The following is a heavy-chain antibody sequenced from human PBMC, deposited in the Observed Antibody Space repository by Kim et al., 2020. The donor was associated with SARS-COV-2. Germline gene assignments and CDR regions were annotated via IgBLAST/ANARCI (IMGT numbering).Heavy chain of an antibody. J-gene: IGHJ5*02. CDR2: INHSGST. CDR3: ARRTEYYDYVWGSYRRKNNWFDP. Sequence: SETLSLTCAVYGGSFSGYYWSWIRQPPGKGLEWIGEINHSGSTNYNPSLKSRVTISVDTSKNQFSLKLSSVTAADTAVYYCARRTEYYDYVWGSYRRKNNWFDPWGQGTLVTVSS. D-gene: IGHD3-16*02. CDR1: GGSFSGYY. V-gene: IGHV4-34*01.